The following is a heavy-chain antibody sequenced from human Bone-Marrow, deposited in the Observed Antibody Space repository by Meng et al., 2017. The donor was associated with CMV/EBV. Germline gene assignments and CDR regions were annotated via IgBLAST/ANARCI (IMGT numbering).Heavy chain of an antibody. CDR2: IYYSGST. J-gene: IGHJ4*02. CDR3: ARVLGFWSGYYFDY. CDR1: GGSISSSSYY. V-gene: IGHV4-39*07. Sequence: SETLSLTCTASGGSISSSSYYWGWIRQPPGKGLEWIGSIYYSGSTYYNPSLKSRVTISVDTSKNQFSLKLSSVTAADTAGYYCARVLGFWSGYYFDYWGQGTLVTVSS. D-gene: IGHD3-3*01.